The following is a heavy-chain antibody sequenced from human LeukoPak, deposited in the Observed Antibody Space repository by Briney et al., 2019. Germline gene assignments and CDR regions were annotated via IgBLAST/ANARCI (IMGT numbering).Heavy chain of an antibody. CDR2: IYSGGST. CDR1: GFTFINYA. D-gene: IGHD3-22*01. V-gene: IGHV3-66*01. J-gene: IGHJ3*02. Sequence: GGSLRLSCAASGFTFINYAMNWVRQAPGKGLEWVSVIYSGGSTYYADSVKGRFTISRDNSKNTLYLQMNSLRAEDTAVYYCARDISSGYYDAFDIWGQGTMVTVSS. CDR3: ARDISSGYYDAFDI.